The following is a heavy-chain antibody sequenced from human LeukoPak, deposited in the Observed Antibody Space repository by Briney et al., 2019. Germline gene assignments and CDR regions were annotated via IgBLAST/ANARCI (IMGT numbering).Heavy chain of an antibody. V-gene: IGHV1-69*13. CDR3: ARDPSPTPLSYFDY. Sequence: ASVKVSCNASGGTFSSYAISWVRQAPGQGLEWMGGIIPIFGTANYAQKFQGRVTITADESTSTAYMELSSLRSEDTAVYYCARDPSPTPLSYFDYWGQGALVTVSS. J-gene: IGHJ4*02. CDR1: GGTFSSYA. CDR2: IIPIFGTA.